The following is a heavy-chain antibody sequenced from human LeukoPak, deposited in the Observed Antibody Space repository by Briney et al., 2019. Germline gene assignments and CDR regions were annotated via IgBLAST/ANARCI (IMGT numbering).Heavy chain of an antibody. V-gene: IGHV4-59*01. J-gene: IGHJ4*02. D-gene: IGHD1-26*01. CDR2: IYYSGST. CDR1: GGSISSYY. CDR3: ARAPSVGATSYFDY. Sequence: PSETLSLTCTVSGGSISSYYWSWIRQPPGKGLEWIGYIYYSGSTNYNPSLKSRVTISVDTSKNQFSLKLCSVTAADTAVYYCARAPSVGATSYFDYWGQGTLVTVSS.